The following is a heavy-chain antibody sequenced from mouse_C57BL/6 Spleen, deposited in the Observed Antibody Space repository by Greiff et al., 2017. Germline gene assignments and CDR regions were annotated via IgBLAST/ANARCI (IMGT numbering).Heavy chain of an antibody. Sequence: VQLQQPGAELVMPGASVKLSCKASGYTFTSYWMHWVKQRPGQGLEWIGEIDPSDSYTNYNQKFKGKSTLTVDKSSSTAYMQLSSLTSEDSAVYYCARGDSRPFAYWGQGTLVTVSA. CDR1: GYTFTSYW. J-gene: IGHJ3*01. CDR3: ARGDSRPFAY. V-gene: IGHV1-69*01. CDR2: IDPSDSYT. D-gene: IGHD1-1*01.